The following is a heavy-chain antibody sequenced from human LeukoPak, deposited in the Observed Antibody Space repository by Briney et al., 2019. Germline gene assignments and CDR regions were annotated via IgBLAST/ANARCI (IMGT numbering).Heavy chain of an antibody. CDR2: ISAYNGNT. V-gene: IGHV1-18*01. D-gene: IGHD2-15*01. J-gene: IGHJ4*02. CDR1: GYTFTSYG. CDR3: ARVVLGYCSGGSCYPPSN. Sequence: ASVKVSCKASGYTFTSYGISWVRQAPGQGLEWMGWISAYNGNTNYAQKLQGRVTMTTDTSTSTAYMELRSLRSDDTAVYYCARVVLGYCSGGSCYPPSNWGQETLVTVSS.